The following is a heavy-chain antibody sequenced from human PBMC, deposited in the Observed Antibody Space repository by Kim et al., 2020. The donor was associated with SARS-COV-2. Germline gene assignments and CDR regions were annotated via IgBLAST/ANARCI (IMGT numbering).Heavy chain of an antibody. CDR2: LYSGGYT. D-gene: IGHD4-4*01. V-gene: IGHV3-53*01. CDR1: GFTVSSTY. J-gene: IGHJ4*02. Sequence: GGSLRLSCAASGFTVSSTYMTWFRQAPGKGLEWVSVLYSGGYTYYADSVKGRFTISRDDSKNTLYLQMNSLRAEDTAVYYCARRVIDYWGQGTLVTVSS. CDR3: ARRVIDY.